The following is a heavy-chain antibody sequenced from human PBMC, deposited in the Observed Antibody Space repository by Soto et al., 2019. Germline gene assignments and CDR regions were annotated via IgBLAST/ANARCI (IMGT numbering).Heavy chain of an antibody. CDR1: GYTFSSYA. Sequence: QVQLVQSGAEVKKPGASVKVSCKASGYTFSSYAITWVRQAPGQGLGWMAWISAYSGNTNYAQKFQGRVTMTTDTSTITAYMELRSLSSDDTAVYYCARDSPASDYWGQGTLVTVSS. CDR2: ISAYSGNT. J-gene: IGHJ4*02. CDR3: ARDSPASDY. V-gene: IGHV1-18*01.